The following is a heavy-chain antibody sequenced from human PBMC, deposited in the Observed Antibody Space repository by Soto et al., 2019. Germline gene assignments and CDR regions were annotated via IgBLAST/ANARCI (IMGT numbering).Heavy chain of an antibody. J-gene: IGHJ4*02. V-gene: IGHV4-59*01. CDR3: ALLNYFDSYYFDF. CDR1: GDSISTYY. CDR2: IYYSGTT. Sequence: SETLSLTCTVSGDSISTYYWSWIRQPPGKGLEWIGYIYYSGTTNYNPSLKSRVTISVDTSKNQFSLKLTSVTAADTAVYYCALLNYFDSYYFDFWGQGTLVTVSS. D-gene: IGHD3-22*01.